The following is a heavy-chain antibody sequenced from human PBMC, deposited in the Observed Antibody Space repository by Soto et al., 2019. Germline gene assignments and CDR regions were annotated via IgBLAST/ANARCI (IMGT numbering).Heavy chain of an antibody. D-gene: IGHD3-3*01. CDR1: GYTFTSYG. CDR3: AAVYYDFWSGYSTYDY. CDR2: ISAYNGNT. V-gene: IGHV1-18*01. Sequence: QVQLVQSGAEVKKPGASVKVSCKASGYTFTSYGISWVRQAPGQGLEWMGWISAYNGNTNYAQKLQGRVTMTTDTSTSTAYMELRSLRSDDTDVYYCAAVYYDFWSGYSTYDYWGQGTLVTVSS. J-gene: IGHJ4*02.